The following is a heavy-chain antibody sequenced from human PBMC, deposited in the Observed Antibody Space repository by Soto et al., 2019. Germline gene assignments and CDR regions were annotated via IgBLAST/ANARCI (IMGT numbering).Heavy chain of an antibody. CDR3: AKVMVNYYDSSGYYSSVYYFDY. Sequence: GGSLRLSWAASGFTFSSYAMIWVRQAPGKGLEWVSAISGSGGSTYYADSVKGRFTISRDNSKNTLYLQMNSLRAEDTAVYYCAKVMVNYYDSSGYYSSVYYFDYWGQGTLVTVSS. CDR2: ISGSGGST. D-gene: IGHD3-22*01. J-gene: IGHJ4*02. CDR1: GFTFSSYA. V-gene: IGHV3-23*01.